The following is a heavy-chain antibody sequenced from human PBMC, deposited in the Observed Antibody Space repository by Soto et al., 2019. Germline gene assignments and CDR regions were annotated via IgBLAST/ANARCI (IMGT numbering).Heavy chain of an antibody. CDR3: AKVLSELVPRYFDT. D-gene: IGHD6-13*01. Sequence: QVQLVQSGAEVKKPGASVRVSCKASGYTFTTYDIHWVRQAPGLGLEWMGIITPGGGITSYAQKFKGRINMPRDTSTSTVYMELSSLRSEDTAMYYCAKVLSELVPRYFDTWGQGTGVTVSS. V-gene: IGHV1-46*01. CDR1: GYTFTTYD. CDR2: ITPGGGIT. J-gene: IGHJ4*02.